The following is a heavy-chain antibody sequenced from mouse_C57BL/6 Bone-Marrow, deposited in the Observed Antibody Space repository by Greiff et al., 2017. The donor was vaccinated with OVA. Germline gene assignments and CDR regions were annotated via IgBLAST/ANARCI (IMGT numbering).Heavy chain of an antibody. Sequence: QVQLQQSGAELARPGASVKLSCKASGYTFPSYGISWVKQSTGQGLEWIGEIYPRSGNTYYNEQFKGKATLTADKSSSTAYMELRSLTSEDSAVYFCARFRWLLRYFDYWGQGTTLTVSS. CDR2: IYPRSGNT. J-gene: IGHJ2*01. D-gene: IGHD2-3*01. V-gene: IGHV1-81*01. CDR1: GYTFPSYG. CDR3: ARFRWLLRYFDY.